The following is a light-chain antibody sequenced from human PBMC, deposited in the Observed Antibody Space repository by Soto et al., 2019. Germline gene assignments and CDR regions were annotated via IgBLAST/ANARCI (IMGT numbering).Light chain of an antibody. V-gene: IGLV2-14*03. CDR3: ASFTRSVTVV. CDR1: SSDVGGYNY. Sequence: QSALTQPASVSGSPGQSITISCAGTSSDVGGYNYVSWYQQHPGKVPRLIISDVNKRPSGVSDRFSGSKSGNTASLTISGLQAEDEADYYCASFTRSVTVVFGGATKVSVL. J-gene: IGLJ2*01. CDR2: DVN.